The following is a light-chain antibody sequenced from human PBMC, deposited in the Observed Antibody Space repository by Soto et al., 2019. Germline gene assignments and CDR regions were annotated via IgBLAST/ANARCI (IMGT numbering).Light chain of an antibody. J-gene: IGLJ2*01. CDR2: SNN. CDR1: SSNIGSNT. V-gene: IGLV1-44*01. CDR3: AAWDDSLNGPV. Sequence: QSVLPQPPSSSGTPGQRVTISCSGSSSNIGSNTVNWYQQLPGTAPKLLIYSNNQRPSGVPDRFSGSKSGTSASLAISGLQSEDEDDYYWAAWDDSLNGPVFGGGTKLTVL.